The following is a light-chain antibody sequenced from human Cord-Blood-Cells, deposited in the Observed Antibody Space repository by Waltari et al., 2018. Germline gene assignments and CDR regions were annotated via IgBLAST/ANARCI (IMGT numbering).Light chain of an antibody. J-gene: IGKJ2*01. CDR1: QSISSY. CDR2: AAS. CDR3: QQSYSTPMYT. V-gene: IGKV1-39*01. Sequence: DMQSTQFPSLLSAYLEDRVNITCRASQSISSYLNWYQQKPGKAPKLLIYAASSLQSGVPSRFSGSGSGTDFTLTISSLQPEDFATYYCQQSYSTPMYTFGQGTKLEIK.